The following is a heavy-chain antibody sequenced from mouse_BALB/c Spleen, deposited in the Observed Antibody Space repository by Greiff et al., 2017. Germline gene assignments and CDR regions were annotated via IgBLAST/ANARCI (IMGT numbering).Heavy chain of an antibody. CDR3: ARNGNYWYFDV. D-gene: IGHD2-1*01. V-gene: IGHV1S81*02. Sequence: QVQLQQPGAELVKPGASVKLSCKASGYTFTSYWMHWVKQRPGQGLEWIGEINPSNGRTNYNEKFKSKATLTVDKSSSTAYMHLSSLTSEDSAVYYCARNGNYWYFDVWGAGTTVTVSS. CDR1: GYTFTSYW. J-gene: IGHJ1*01. CDR2: INPSNGRT.